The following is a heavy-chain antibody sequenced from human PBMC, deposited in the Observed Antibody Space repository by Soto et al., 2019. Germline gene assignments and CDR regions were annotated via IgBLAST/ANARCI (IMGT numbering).Heavy chain of an antibody. CDR3: AAESATIGYYYYGMDV. CDR1: GFTFTSSA. Sequence: QMQLVQSGPEVKKPGTSVKVSCKASGFTFTSSAVQWVREARGQRLEWIGWIVVGSGNTNYAQKFQERVTITRDMSTSTAYMELSSLRSEDTAVYYCAAESATIGYYYYGMDVWGQGTTVTVSS. CDR2: IVVGSGNT. D-gene: IGHD1-26*01. J-gene: IGHJ6*02. V-gene: IGHV1-58*01.